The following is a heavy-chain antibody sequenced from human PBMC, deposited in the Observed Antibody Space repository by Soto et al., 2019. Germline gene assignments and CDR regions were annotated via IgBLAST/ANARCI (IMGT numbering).Heavy chain of an antibody. CDR2: IYYSGST. CDR3: ARGPKNHIVVVVAATPYDY. D-gene: IGHD2-15*01. V-gene: IGHV4-30-4*01. CDR1: GGSISSGDYY. J-gene: IGHJ4*02. Sequence: SETLSLTCTVSGGSISSGDYYWSWIRQPPGKGLECIGYIYYSGSTYYNPSLKSRVTISVDTSKNQFSLKLSSVTAADTAVYYCARGPKNHIVVVVAATPYDYWGQGTLVTVSS.